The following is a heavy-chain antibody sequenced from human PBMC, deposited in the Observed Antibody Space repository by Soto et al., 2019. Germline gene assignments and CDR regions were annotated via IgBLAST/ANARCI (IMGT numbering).Heavy chain of an antibody. V-gene: IGHV4-30-2*01. J-gene: IGHJ3*02. CDR1: GDYITTGAYS. CDR2: IYPSGTT. Sequence: SETLSLTCAVVGDYITTGAYSWSWIRQPPGKGLEWIGYIYPSGTTYYNSSLKSRVTISVDRAKNQFSLNLRSATAADTAVYYCARKSRNAFDIWGQGTMVTVSS. CDR3: ARKSRNAFDI.